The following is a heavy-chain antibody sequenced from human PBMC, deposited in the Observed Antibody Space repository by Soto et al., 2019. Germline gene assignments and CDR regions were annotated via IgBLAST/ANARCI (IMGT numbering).Heavy chain of an antibody. V-gene: IGHV4-4*02. CDR3: ARAGAVGRVGSFWSSRPLYYYYGMDV. CDR2: IYHSGST. D-gene: IGHD3-3*01. J-gene: IGHJ6*02. CDR1: GGSISSSNW. Sequence: QVQLQESGPGLVKPSGTLSLTCAVSGGSISSSNWWSWVRQPPGKGLEWIGEIYHSGSTNYNPSLKSRVTISVDKSKNQFSLKLSSVTAADTAVYYCARAGAVGRVGSFWSSRPLYYYYGMDVWGQGTTVTVSS.